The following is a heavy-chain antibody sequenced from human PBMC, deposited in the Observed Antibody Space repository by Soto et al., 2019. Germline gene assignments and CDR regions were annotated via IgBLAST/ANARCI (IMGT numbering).Heavy chain of an antibody. Sequence: RKLSCAGSGFTLSDHYMNWIRQAPGKGLEWIGYSSNSGSFTRYADSVKGRFSISRDNAKNSLYLQINSLRGDDTAIYYCVRSGDNYNLLDYWGQGTPVTVSS. V-gene: IGHV3-11*06. CDR3: VRSGDNYNLLDY. J-gene: IGHJ4*02. CDR1: GFTLSDHY. CDR2: SSNSGSFT. D-gene: IGHD1-1*01.